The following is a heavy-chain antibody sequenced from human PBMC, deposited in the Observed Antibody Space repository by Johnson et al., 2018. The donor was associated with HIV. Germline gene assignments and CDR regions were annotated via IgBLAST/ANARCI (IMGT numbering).Heavy chain of an antibody. CDR3: AREITLIMGAGAAFDI. CDR2: ISYDGSNK. Sequence: QVQLVESGGGLVQPGGSLRLSCAASGFTFSSYAMHWVRQAPGKGLEWVALISYDGSNKYYADAVKGRFTISRDNAKNSLYLQMNSLRVEDTAVYYCAREITLIMGAGAAFDIWGQGTMVTVSS. V-gene: IGHV3-30-3*01. D-gene: IGHD3-22*01. J-gene: IGHJ3*02. CDR1: GFTFSSYA.